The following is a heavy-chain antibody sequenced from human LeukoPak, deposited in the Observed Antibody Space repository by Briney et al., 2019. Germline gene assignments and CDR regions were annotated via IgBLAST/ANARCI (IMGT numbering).Heavy chain of an antibody. Sequence: GGSLRLSCAASGFPFSRYSMMWVRQAPGKGLEWVSSISSSSYIYYADSVKGRFTISRDNAKNSLYLQMNSLRAEDTAVYYCARGYFLEGGYWGQGTLVTVSS. CDR2: ISSSSYI. V-gene: IGHV3-21*01. D-gene: IGHD1-1*01. CDR1: GFPFSRYS. CDR3: ARGYFLEGGY. J-gene: IGHJ4*02.